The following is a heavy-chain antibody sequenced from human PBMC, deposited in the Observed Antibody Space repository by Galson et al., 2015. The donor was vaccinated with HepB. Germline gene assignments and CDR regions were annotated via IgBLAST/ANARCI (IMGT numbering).Heavy chain of an antibody. J-gene: IGHJ6*02. V-gene: IGHV7-4-1*02. CDR2: INTNTGSP. D-gene: IGHD2-15*01. CDR1: GYPFTNYA. Sequence: SVKVSCKASGYPFTNYAIHWVRQAPGQGLEWMGWINTNTGSPTYGQAFTRRFVFSLDTSASTTYLQINSLRAEDAALYFCARVDRRFPRATFSYFYYYGLDVWGQGPTVTVSS. CDR3: ARVDRRFPRATFSYFYYYGLDV.